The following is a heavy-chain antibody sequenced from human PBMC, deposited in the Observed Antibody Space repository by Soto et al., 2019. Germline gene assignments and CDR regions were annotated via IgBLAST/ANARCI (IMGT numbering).Heavy chain of an antibody. J-gene: IGHJ4*02. CDR3: ATRSRGYSGYMEY. CDR2: ISGGSSLI. D-gene: IGHD1-26*01. CDR1: GFTFSSYS. Sequence: EVQLVESGGGLVQPGGSLRLSCAASGFTFSSYSMSWVRQTPGKGLEWVSHISGGSSLIYYADSVKGRFTISRDNAENSLYLQMNSLRAEDTAVYYCATRSRGYSGYMEYWGQGTVVTVSS. V-gene: IGHV3-48*01.